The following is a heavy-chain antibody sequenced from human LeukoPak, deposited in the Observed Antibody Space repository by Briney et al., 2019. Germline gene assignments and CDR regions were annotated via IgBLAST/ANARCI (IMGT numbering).Heavy chain of an antibody. D-gene: IGHD4-11*01. CDR2: ISSSSSTI. CDR1: GITFSSYS. J-gene: IGHJ6*02. CDR3: ARDGGGTVTPGYYGMDV. V-gene: IGHV3-48*01. Sequence: PGGSLRLSCAASGITFSSYSMNWVRQAPGKGLEWVSYISSSSSTIYYADSVKGRFTISRDNAKNSLYLQMNSLRAEDTAVYYCARDGGGTVTPGYYGMDVWGQGTTVTVSS.